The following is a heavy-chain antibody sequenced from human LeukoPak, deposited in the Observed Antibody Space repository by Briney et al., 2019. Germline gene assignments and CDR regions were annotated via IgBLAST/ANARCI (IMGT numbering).Heavy chain of an antibody. Sequence: PSETLSLTCTVSGGSISSSSYYWAWIRQPPGKGLEWLGSVYYSGSTYYKPSLKSRVTISVDTSKNQFSLKLNSVTAADTAVYYCARQSGNGYSGYDFQAFDIWGQGTMVTVSS. D-gene: IGHD5-12*01. CDR1: GGSISSSSYY. V-gene: IGHV4-39*01. J-gene: IGHJ3*02. CDR2: VYYSGST. CDR3: ARQSGNGYSGYDFQAFDI.